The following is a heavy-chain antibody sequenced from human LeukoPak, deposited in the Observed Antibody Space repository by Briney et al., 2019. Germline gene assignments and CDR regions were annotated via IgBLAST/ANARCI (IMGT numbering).Heavy chain of an antibody. Sequence: GASVKVSCKASGYTFTGYYLHWVRQAPGQGLEWMGIINPNSGGTNYAQKFQGRVTMTSDTSITTAYMELSRLKPDDTAVYYCARDYYGGNHNLFDPWGQGNLVTVSS. CDR1: GYTFTGYY. D-gene: IGHD4-23*01. CDR3: ARDYYGGNHNLFDP. CDR2: INPNSGGT. J-gene: IGHJ5*02. V-gene: IGHV1-2*02.